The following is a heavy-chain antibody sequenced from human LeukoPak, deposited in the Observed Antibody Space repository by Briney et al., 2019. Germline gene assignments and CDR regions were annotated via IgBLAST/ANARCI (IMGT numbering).Heavy chain of an antibody. CDR2: IYYSGST. Sequence: SETLSLTCTVSGGSISSSSYYWGWIRQPPGKGLEWIGSIYYSGSTYYNPSLKSRVTISVDTSKNQFSLKLSSVTAADTAVYYCARDRWGQQLDEDWFDPWGQGTPVTVSS. CDR3: ARDRWGQQLDEDWFDP. V-gene: IGHV4-39*07. D-gene: IGHD6-13*01. J-gene: IGHJ5*02. CDR1: GGSISSSSYY.